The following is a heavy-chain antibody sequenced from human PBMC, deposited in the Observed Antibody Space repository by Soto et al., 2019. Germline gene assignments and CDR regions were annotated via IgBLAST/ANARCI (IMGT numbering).Heavy chain of an antibody. CDR1: GFTFSDYY. D-gene: IGHD2-15*01. Sequence: VGSLRLSCAASGFTFSDYYMSWIRQAPGKGLEWVSYISSSGSTIYYADSVRGRFTISRDNAKNSLYLQMNSLRAEDTAVYYCARQGGSYPPYYYYGMDVWGQGTTVTVSS. CDR2: ISSSGSTI. J-gene: IGHJ6*02. CDR3: ARQGGSYPPYYYYGMDV. V-gene: IGHV3-11*01.